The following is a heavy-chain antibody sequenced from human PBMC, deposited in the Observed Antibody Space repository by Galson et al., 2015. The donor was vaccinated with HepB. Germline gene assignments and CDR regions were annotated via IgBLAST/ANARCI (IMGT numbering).Heavy chain of an antibody. D-gene: IGHD2-21*02. J-gene: IGHJ5*02. CDR3: ARERRSHIVVVTAKGWFDP. CDR1: GFTFSSYW. CDR2: IKQDGSEK. V-gene: IGHV3-7*01. Sequence: SLRLSCAASGFTFSSYWMSWVRQAPGKGLEWVANIKQDGSEKYYVDSVKGRFTISRDNAKNSLYLQMNSLRAEDTAVYYCARERRSHIVVVTAKGWFDPWGQGTLVTVSS.